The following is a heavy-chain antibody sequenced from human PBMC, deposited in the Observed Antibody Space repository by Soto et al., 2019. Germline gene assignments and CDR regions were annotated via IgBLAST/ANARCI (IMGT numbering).Heavy chain of an antibody. J-gene: IGHJ3*02. Sequence: SETLSLTCTVSGGSISSGGYYWSWIRQHPGRGLEWIGYIYYSGSTYYNPSLKSRVTISVDTSKNQFSLKLSSVTAADTAVYYCASSGGIAALPIDIWGQGTMVTVS. CDR2: IYYSGST. CDR1: GGSISSGGYY. V-gene: IGHV4-31*03. CDR3: ASSGGIAALPIDI. D-gene: IGHD6-13*01.